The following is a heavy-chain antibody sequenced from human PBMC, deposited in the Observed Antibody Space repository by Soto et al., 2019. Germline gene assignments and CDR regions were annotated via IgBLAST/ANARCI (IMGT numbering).Heavy chain of an antibody. V-gene: IGHV1-69*02. Sequence: QVQLVQSGAEVKKPGSSVKVSCKASGGTFSSYTISWVRQAPGQGLEWMGRIIPILGIANYAQKFQGRVTITADKSTSTAYMELSSLRSEETAVYYCASSVVGASPYYFDYWGQGTLVTVSS. CDR1: GGTFSSYT. CDR3: ASSVVGASPYYFDY. CDR2: IIPILGIA. D-gene: IGHD1-26*01. J-gene: IGHJ4*02.